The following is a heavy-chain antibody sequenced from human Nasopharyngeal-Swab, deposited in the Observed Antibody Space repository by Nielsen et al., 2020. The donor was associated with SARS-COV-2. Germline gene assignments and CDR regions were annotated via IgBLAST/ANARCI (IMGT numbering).Heavy chain of an antibody. CDR3: AHHSNGYYLAD. CDR1: GFSLSTTEAG. CDR2: IYWDDDK. D-gene: IGHD3-22*01. Sequence: SGPTLVKPTQTLTLTCTSSGFSLSTTEAGVGWIRQPPGKALEWLALIYWDDDKRYSPSLKNRLTITKDSSKIVLTMTNMDPVDTATYYCAHHSNGYYLADWGQGILITVSS. J-gene: IGHJ4*02. V-gene: IGHV2-5*02.